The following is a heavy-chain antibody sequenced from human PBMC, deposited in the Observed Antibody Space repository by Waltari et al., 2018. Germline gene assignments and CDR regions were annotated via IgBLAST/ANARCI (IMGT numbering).Heavy chain of an antibody. Sequence: QVQLQESGPGLVKPSETLSLTCAVSGYSISSGYYWGWIRQPPGKGLEWIGSIYHSGSTYYNPSLKSRVTISVDTSKNQFSLKLSSVTAADTAVYYCARQFRGSAAGIFYFDYWGQGTLVPVS. CDR3: ARQFRGSAAGIFYFDY. J-gene: IGHJ4*02. CDR2: IYHSGST. D-gene: IGHD6-13*01. V-gene: IGHV4-38-2*01. CDR1: GYSISSGYY.